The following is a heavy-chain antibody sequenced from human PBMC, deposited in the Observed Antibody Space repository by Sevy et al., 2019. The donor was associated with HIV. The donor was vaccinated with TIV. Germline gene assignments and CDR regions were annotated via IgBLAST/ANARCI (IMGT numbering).Heavy chain of an antibody. CDR2: ISYDGRNK. CDR3: AKGGQWMVRDWFDP. Sequence: GGSLRLSCAASGFTFSSYGMHWVRQAPGKGLDWVTVISYDGRNKYYADSVKGRFTMSRNNSKKTLYLQRNSLRVEDTAVYYCAKGGQWMVRDWFDPWGQGTLVTVSS. V-gene: IGHV3-30*18. D-gene: IGHD3-10*01. CDR1: GFTFSSYG. J-gene: IGHJ5*02.